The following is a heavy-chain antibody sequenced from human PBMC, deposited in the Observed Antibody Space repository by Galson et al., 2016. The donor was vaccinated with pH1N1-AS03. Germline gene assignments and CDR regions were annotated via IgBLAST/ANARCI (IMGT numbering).Heavy chain of an antibody. CDR2: FITIFGTT. J-gene: IGHJ3*01. CDR1: GGTFDNHP. V-gene: IGHV1-69*05. CDR3: ARNSDSLGAFDV. D-gene: IGHD1-7*01. Sequence: SVKVSCKASGGTFDNHPINWVRQAPGQGLEWMGGFITIFGTTNYAPKYQGRATFTTDDSTTTVYVELSNLRSEDTAVYYCARNSDSLGAFDVWGQGTLPSVSS.